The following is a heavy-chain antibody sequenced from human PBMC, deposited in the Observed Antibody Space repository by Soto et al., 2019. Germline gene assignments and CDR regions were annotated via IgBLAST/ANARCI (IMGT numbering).Heavy chain of an antibody. Sequence: QVQLVHSGAEVKKPGASVKVSCETSGYTFTTYYMHWGRRAPGQGLEWMGMINPSGGSTSYAQKFQGRVTMTRDTSTRTIYMELSSLRRDDTAIYYCARRAYNYANMDVWGQGTTVTVSS. V-gene: IGHV1-46*01. CDR2: INPSGGST. CDR3: ARRAYNYANMDV. D-gene: IGHD5-18*01. CDR1: GYTFTTYY. J-gene: IGHJ6*02.